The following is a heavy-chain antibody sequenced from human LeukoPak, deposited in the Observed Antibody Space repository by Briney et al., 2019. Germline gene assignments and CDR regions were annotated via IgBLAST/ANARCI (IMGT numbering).Heavy chain of an antibody. CDR1: GGTFSNYA. J-gene: IGHJ5*02. CDR2: IICMFNIA. CDR3: ARRAPLKDASSSSTSCYTCPGEFDP. D-gene: IGHD2-2*02. V-gene: IGHV1-69*05. Sequence: ASVKVSCKASGGTFSNYAISWVRQAPGQGLEWMGRIICMFNIANYAQKFQGRVTITTDESTSTAYMELSSLRSEDTAVYYCARRAPLKDASSSSTSCYTCPGEFDPWGQGTLVTVSS.